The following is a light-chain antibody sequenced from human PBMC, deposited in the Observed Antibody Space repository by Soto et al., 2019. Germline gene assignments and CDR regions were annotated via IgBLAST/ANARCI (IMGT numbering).Light chain of an antibody. J-gene: IGLJ1*01. CDR2: SDN. Sequence: QSFLTQPPPASWTPVQRAAIYSSAARNNIGSTRANWYRQLPGSAPKLLIYSDNPRPSGVPDRFSGSKSGTSASLAISGFQSEDEADYYCATWDNSLNGYVFRTGAKVTVL. CDR3: ATWDNSLNGYV. V-gene: IGLV1-44*01. CDR1: RNNIGSTR.